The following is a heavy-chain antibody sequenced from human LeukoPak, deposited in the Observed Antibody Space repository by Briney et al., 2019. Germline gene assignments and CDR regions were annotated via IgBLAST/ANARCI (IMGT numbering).Heavy chain of an antibody. D-gene: IGHD4-17*01. CDR3: ATGLLRDGYGDPTRQNYYYYGMDV. CDR1: GGSISSYY. V-gene: IGHV4-4*07. CDR2: IYTSGST. Sequence: SETLSLTCTVSGGSISSYYWSWIRQPPGKGLEWIGRIYTSGSTNYNPSLKSRVTMSVDTSKNQFSLKLSSVTAADTAVYYCATGLLRDGYGDPTRQNYYYYGMDVWGQGTTVTVSS. J-gene: IGHJ6*02.